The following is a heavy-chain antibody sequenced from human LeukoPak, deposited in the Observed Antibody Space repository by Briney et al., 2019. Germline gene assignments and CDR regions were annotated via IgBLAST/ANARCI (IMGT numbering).Heavy chain of an antibody. Sequence: ASVKVSCKASGYTFTGYYMHWVRQAPGQGLEWMGWINPNSGDTNYAQRFQGRVTMTRDTSISTAYMDLSRLRSDDTAVYYCARDSGYCSSTGCYYLDYWGQGTLVTVSS. CDR1: GYTFTGYY. J-gene: IGHJ4*02. CDR3: ARDSGYCSSTGCYYLDY. V-gene: IGHV1-2*02. D-gene: IGHD2-2*01. CDR2: INPNSGDT.